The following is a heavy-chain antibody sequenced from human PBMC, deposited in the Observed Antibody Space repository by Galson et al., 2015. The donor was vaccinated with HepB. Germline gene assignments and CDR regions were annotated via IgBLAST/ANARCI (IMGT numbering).Heavy chain of an antibody. Sequence: SLRLSCAASGFTFSSYGMHWVRQAPGKGLEWVAVIWYDGSNKYYADSVKGRFTISRDNSKNTLYLQMNSPRAEDTAVYYCARDPGSGYYSSSSDYWGQGTLVTVSS. D-gene: IGHD3-22*01. CDR3: ARDPGSGYYSSSSDY. V-gene: IGHV3-33*01. J-gene: IGHJ4*02. CDR1: GFTFSSYG. CDR2: IWYDGSNK.